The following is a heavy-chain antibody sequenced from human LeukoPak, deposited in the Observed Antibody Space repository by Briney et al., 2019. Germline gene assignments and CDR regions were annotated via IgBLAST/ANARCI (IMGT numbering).Heavy chain of an antibody. J-gene: IGHJ4*02. CDR1: GGSISSYY. CDR3: ARTYYDYVWGSYRLKEYYFDY. CDR2: IYYSGST. V-gene: IGHV4-59*08. Sequence: SETLSLTCTVSGGSISSYYWSWIRQPPGRGLEWIGYIYYSGSTNYNPSLKSRVTISVDTSKNQFSLKLSSVTAADTAVYYCARTYYDYVWGSYRLKEYYFDYWGQGTLVTVSS. D-gene: IGHD3-16*02.